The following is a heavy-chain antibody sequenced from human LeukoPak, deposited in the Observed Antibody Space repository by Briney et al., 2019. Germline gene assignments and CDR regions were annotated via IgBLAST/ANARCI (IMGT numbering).Heavy chain of an antibody. CDR3: ARAGYNYGFFNLDY. V-gene: IGHV4-59*08. Sequence: SETLSLTCTVSGGSISSYYWSWIRQPPGKGLEWIGYIYYSGSTNYNPSLKSRVTISVDTSKNQFSLKLSSVTAADTALYYCARAGYNYGFFNLDYWGQGTLVTVSS. J-gene: IGHJ4*02. CDR2: IYYSGST. CDR1: GGSISSYY. D-gene: IGHD5-18*01.